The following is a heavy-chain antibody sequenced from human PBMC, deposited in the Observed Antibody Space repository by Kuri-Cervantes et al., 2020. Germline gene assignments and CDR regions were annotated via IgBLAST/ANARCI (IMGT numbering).Heavy chain of an antibody. V-gene: IGHV3-7*03. CDR1: GFTFRNNW. J-gene: IGHJ4*02. D-gene: IGHD3-10*01. CDR2: IKQDGTEK. CDR3: ARWENDYYGSGSYYPTGYFDY. Sequence: GESLKISCVGSGFTFRNNWMSWVRQAPGKGLQWVANIKQDGTEKYFLDSVKGRFTISRDNSKNTLYLQMNSLRAEDTAVYYCARWENDYYGSGSYYPTGYFDYWGQGTLVTVSS.